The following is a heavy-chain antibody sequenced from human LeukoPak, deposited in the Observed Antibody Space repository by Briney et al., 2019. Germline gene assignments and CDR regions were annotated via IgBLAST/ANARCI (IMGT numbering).Heavy chain of an antibody. Sequence: SETLSLTCTVSGASINSDTSYWAWIRQPPGKGLEWVGNIFYSGSTSYKPSLKSRVTISVDMSKNQFSLKLSSVTAADTAVYYCARSSLEYYDILTGFHEWGQGTLVTVSS. CDR3: ARSSLEYYDILTGFHE. J-gene: IGHJ1*01. V-gene: IGHV4-39*07. CDR1: GASINSDTSY. D-gene: IGHD3-9*01. CDR2: IFYSGST.